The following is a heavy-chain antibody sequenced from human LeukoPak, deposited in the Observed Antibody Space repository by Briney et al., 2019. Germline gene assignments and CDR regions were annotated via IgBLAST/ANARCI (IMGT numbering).Heavy chain of an antibody. CDR2: IYCSGST. CDR3: ARVGYDFWSGYYRWFDP. Sequence: SETLSLTCTVSGGSISSHYWGWIRHPPGKGLEWIGYIYCSGSTNYNPSLKSRVTISVDTSKNQFSLKLSSVTAADTAVYYCARVGYDFWSGYYRWFDPWGQGTLVTVSS. CDR1: GGSISSHY. D-gene: IGHD3-3*01. V-gene: IGHV4-59*11. J-gene: IGHJ5*02.